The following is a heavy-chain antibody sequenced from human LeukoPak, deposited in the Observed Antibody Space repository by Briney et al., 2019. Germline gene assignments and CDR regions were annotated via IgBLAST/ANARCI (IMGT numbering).Heavy chain of an antibody. D-gene: IGHD5-24*01. CDR1: GYPFSRYL. Sequence: ASVRVSCKTSGYPFSRYLISWVRQAPGQGLEWMGWISAHNGDTNYAQRVQDRLTMTTDTSTSTAYMGLRRLSANGTAVYNCAREVLEKHLLDWGQGTLVTVSS. CDR2: ISAHNGDT. CDR3: AREVLEKHLLD. J-gene: IGHJ4*02. V-gene: IGHV1-18*01.